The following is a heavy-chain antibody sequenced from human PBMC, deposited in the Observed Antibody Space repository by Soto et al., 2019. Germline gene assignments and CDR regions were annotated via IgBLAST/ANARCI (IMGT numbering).Heavy chain of an antibody. V-gene: IGHV4-31*03. CDR3: ARDLRQDSSSYTTDY. J-gene: IGHJ4*02. CDR2: IYYSGST. D-gene: IGHD2-2*02. CDR1: GGSISSGGYY. Sequence: SETLSLTCTVSGGSISSGGYYWSWIRQHPGKGLEWIGYIYYSGSTYYNPSLKSRVTISVDTSKNQFSLKLSSVTAADTAVYYCARDLRQDSSSYTTDYWGQGTLVTVSS.